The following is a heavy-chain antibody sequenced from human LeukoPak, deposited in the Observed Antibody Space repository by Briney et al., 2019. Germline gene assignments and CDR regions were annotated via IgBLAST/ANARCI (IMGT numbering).Heavy chain of an antibody. D-gene: IGHD3-10*01. Sequence: ASVKVSCKASGYTFTSYGISWVRQAPGQGLEWMGWINTNTGNPTYAQGFTGRFVFSLDTSVSTAYLQISSLKAEDSAVYYCARASIFEFGELFPMDVWGQGTTVTVSS. CDR3: ARASIFEFGELFPMDV. V-gene: IGHV7-4-1*02. J-gene: IGHJ6*02. CDR1: GYTFTSYG. CDR2: INTNTGNP.